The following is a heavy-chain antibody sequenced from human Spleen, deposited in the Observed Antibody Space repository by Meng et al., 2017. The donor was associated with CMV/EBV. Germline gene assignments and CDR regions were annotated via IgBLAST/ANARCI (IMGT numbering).Heavy chain of an antibody. J-gene: IGHJ6*02. CDR2: IWYDGSNK. CDR3: AKDLPPPGYYSYGMDV. CDR1: GFTFSSYG. Sequence: GESLKISCAASGFTFSSYGTHWVRQAPGKGLEWVAVIWYDGSNKHYADSVKGRFTISRDTSENTLYLQMNSLRVEDTAVYYCAKDLPPPGYYSYGMDVWGQGTTVTVSS. D-gene: IGHD3-22*01. V-gene: IGHV3-33*06.